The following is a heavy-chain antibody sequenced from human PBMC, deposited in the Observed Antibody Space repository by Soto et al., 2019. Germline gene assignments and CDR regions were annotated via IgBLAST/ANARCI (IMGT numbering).Heavy chain of an antibody. J-gene: IGHJ6*02. V-gene: IGHV6-1*01. D-gene: IGHD3-10*01. CDR3: ARDLEMVRNRINYYYYYGMDV. Sequence: SQTLSLTCAISGDSVSSNSAAWNWIRQSPSRGLEWLGRTYYRSKWYNDYAVSVKSRITINPDTSKNQFSLQLNSVPPEDTAVYYCARDLEMVRNRINYYYYYGMDVWGQGTRVTVSS. CDR2: TYYRSKWYN. CDR1: GDSVSSNSAA.